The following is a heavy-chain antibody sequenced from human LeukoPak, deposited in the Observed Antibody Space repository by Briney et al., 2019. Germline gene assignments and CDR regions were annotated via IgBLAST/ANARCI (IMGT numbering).Heavy chain of an antibody. J-gene: IGHJ6*03. CDR1: GGSISSGDYY. CDR3: ASQGYCSSTSCYETNYYYYMDV. Sequence: SETLSLTCTVSGGSISSGDYYWSWIRQPPGKGLEWIGYIYYSGSTYYNPSLKSRVTISVDTSKNQFSLKLSSVTAADTAVYYCASQGYCSSTSCYETNYYYYMDVWGKGTTVTVSS. V-gene: IGHV4-30-4*01. CDR2: IYYSGST. D-gene: IGHD2-2*01.